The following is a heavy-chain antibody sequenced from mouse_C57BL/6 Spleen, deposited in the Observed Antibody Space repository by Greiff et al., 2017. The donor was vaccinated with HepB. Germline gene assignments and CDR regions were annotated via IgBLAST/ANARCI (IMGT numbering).Heavy chain of an antibody. V-gene: IGHV1-82*01. CDR3: ARGVTTVVARDLYYFDY. CDR2: IYPGDGDT. Sequence: QVQLQQSGPELVKPGASVKISCKASGYAFSSSWMNWVKQRPGKGLEWIGRIYPGDGDTNYNGKFKGKATLTADKSSSTAYLQLSSLTSEDSAVYFCARGVTTVVARDLYYFDYWGQGTTLTVSS. CDR1: GYAFSSSW. D-gene: IGHD1-1*01. J-gene: IGHJ2*01.